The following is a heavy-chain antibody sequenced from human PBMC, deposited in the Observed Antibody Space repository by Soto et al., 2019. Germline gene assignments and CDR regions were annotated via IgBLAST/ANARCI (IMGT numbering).Heavy chain of an antibody. J-gene: IGHJ4*02. CDR3: AHIYDSSGYSPY. D-gene: IGHD3-22*01. CDR1: GFTFGDYA. Sequence: GSLRLSCTASGFTFGDYAMSWFRQAPGKGLEWVGFIRSKAYGGTTEYAASVKGRFTISRDDSKSIAYLQMNSLKTEDTATYYCAHIYDSSGYSPYWGQGTLVTV. CDR2: IRSKAYGGTT. V-gene: IGHV3-49*03.